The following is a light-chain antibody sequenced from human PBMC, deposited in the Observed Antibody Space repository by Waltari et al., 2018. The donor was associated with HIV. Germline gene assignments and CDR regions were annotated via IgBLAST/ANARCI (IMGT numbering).Light chain of an antibody. V-gene: IGLV1-47*01. J-gene: IGLJ2*01. Sequence: QSVLTQPPSASGTPGPRVPISCFGGTSTVESNYVYWYQQVPGTTPKLLIYMNHERPSGVPDRFSGSKSGTSASLAVSGLRSEDEAAYYCAVWDDSLNGLVFGGGTKLTVL. CDR2: MNH. CDR3: AVWDDSLNGLV. CDR1: TSTVESNY.